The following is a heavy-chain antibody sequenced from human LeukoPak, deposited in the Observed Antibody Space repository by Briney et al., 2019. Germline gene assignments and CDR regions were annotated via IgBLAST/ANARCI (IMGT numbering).Heavy chain of an antibody. CDR2: IGYDGSNK. Sequence: GGSLRLSCAASGFTFSSYGLHWVRQAPGKGLEWVAFIGYDGSNKYYADSVKGRFTISRDNSKNTLYLQMNSLRAEDTAVYYCAKDFGTAAVKYFDYWGQGTLVTVSS. V-gene: IGHV3-30*02. CDR3: AKDFGTAAVKYFDY. J-gene: IGHJ4*02. D-gene: IGHD6-13*01. CDR1: GFTFSSYG.